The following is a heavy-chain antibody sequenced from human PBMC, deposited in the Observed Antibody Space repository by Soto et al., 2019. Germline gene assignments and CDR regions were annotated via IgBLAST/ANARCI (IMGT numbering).Heavy chain of an antibody. J-gene: IGHJ5*02. Sequence: GGSLRLSCAASGFTFSSYSMNWVRQAPGKGLEWVSYISSSSSTIYYAESVKGRFTISRDNAKNSLYLQMNSLRDEDTAVYYCAREAAAGYLNWFDPWGQGTLVTVSS. D-gene: IGHD6-13*01. CDR1: GFTFSSYS. CDR2: ISSSSSTI. V-gene: IGHV3-48*02. CDR3: AREAAAGYLNWFDP.